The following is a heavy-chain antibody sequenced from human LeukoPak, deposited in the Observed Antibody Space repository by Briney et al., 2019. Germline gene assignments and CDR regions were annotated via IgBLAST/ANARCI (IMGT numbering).Heavy chain of an antibody. CDR3: ARAVSGRFDY. CDR1: GGSMNNYY. D-gene: IGHD6-19*01. V-gene: IGHV4-59*08. J-gene: IGHJ4*02. CDR2: IYYSGST. Sequence: SETLSLTCTVSGGSMNNYYWSWIRQPPGKGLEWTGYIYYSGSTNYNPSLNSRVTISVDTSKNQFSLRLSSVTAADTAIYYCARAVSGRFDYWGQGTLVTVSS.